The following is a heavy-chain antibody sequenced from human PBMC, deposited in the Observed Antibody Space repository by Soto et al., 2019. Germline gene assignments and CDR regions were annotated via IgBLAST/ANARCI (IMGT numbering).Heavy chain of an antibody. Sequence: QVQLVESGGGMVQPGTSLRLSCAASGFTYNTYAFHWVRQAPGKGLEWLAVISYHGINFYYANSVKGRFTISRDNSRNTVCLQMNSLRVEDTGVYYCATDPMITTPVEYYFHCWDRGTQVTVSS. CDR3: ATDPMITTPVEYYFHC. V-gene: IGHV3-30*01. CDR2: ISYHGINF. CDR1: GFTYNTYA. J-gene: IGHJ4*02. D-gene: IGHD3-22*01.